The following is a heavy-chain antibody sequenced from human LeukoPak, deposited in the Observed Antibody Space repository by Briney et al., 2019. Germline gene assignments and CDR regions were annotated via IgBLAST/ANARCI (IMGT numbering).Heavy chain of an antibody. V-gene: IGHV3-48*03. CDR1: GFTFSSYE. Sequence: AGGSLRLSCAASGFTFSSYEMNWVRQAPGKGLEWVSYISSSGSTIYYADSVKGRFTISRDNAKNSLYLQMNSLRAEDTAVYYCARRGQWPGLHYYYGVDVWGKGTTVTVSS. CDR3: ARRGQWPGLHYYYGVDV. J-gene: IGHJ6*04. CDR2: ISSSGSTI. D-gene: IGHD6-19*01.